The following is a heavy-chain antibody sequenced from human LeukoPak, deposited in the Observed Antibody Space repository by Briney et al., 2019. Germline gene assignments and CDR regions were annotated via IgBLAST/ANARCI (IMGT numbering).Heavy chain of an antibody. Sequence: PGGSLRLSCAASGFTFSSYAMSWVRQAPGKGLEWVSAISGSGGSTYYADSVKGRFTISRDNSKNTLYLQMNSLRAEDTAVYYCAKALGTAAQTWSDAFEIWGQGTMVTVSS. CDR3: AKALGTAAQTWSDAFEI. CDR1: GFTFSSYA. CDR2: ISGSGGST. J-gene: IGHJ3*02. V-gene: IGHV3-23*01. D-gene: IGHD2-2*01.